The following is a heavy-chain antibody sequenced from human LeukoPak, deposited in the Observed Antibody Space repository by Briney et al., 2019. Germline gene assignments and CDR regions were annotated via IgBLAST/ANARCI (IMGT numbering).Heavy chain of an antibody. CDR1: GGSFSGYY. Sequence: PSETLSLTCAVYGGSFSGYYWSWIRQPPGKGLEWIGEINHGGSTNYNPSLKSRVTISVDTSKNQFSLKLSSVTAADTAVYYCARRRYYGSGSYYNVPFFDYWGQGTLVTVSS. J-gene: IGHJ4*02. V-gene: IGHV4-34*01. D-gene: IGHD3-10*01. CDR2: INHGGST. CDR3: ARRRYYGSGSYYNVPFFDY.